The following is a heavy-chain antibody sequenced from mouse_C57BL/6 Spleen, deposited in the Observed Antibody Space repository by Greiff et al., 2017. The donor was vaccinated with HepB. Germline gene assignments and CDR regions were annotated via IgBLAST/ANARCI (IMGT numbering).Heavy chain of an antibody. J-gene: IGHJ2*01. CDR1: GFTFSSYA. CDR2: ISDGGSYT. V-gene: IGHV5-4*01. CDR3: ARDRGYYGSGRGYFDY. D-gene: IGHD1-1*01. Sequence: EVHLVESGGGLVKPGGSLKLSCAASGFTFSSYAMSWVRQTPEKRLEWVATISDGGSYTYYPANVKGRFTISRDNAKNNLYLQMSHLKSEDTAMYYCARDRGYYGSGRGYFDYWGQGTTLTVSS.